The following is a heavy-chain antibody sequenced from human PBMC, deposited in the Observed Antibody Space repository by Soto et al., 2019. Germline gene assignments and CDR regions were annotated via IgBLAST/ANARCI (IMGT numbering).Heavy chain of an antibody. D-gene: IGHD3-16*02. V-gene: IGHV3-30*18. J-gene: IGHJ4*02. CDR3: AKALAELSPESFDY. CDR2: MSYDGNNQ. Sequence: QVQLVESGGGVVQPGRSLRLSCAASGFTFSSYAMHWVRQAPVKGLEWVAIMSYDGNNQYYADSVKGRFTISRDNFKNTLHLQMNSLRAEDTAVYYCAKALAELSPESFDYWGQGILVTVSS. CDR1: GFTFSSYA.